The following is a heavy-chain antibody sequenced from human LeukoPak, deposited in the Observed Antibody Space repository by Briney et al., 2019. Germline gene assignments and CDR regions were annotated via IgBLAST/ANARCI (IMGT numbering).Heavy chain of an antibody. CDR1: GFTFSSYS. CDR3: ARRDSGSYVRFFLF. CDR2: ISSSSYI. Sequence: GGSLRLSCAASGFTFSSYSMNWVRQAPGKGLEWVSSISSSSYIYYADSVKGRFTISRDNAKNSLYLQMNSLRAEDTAVYYCARRDSGSYVRFFLFGGQGTLVTVSS. J-gene: IGHJ4*02. V-gene: IGHV3-21*01. D-gene: IGHD1-26*01.